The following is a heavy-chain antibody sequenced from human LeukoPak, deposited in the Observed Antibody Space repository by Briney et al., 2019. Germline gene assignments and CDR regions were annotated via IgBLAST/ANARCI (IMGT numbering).Heavy chain of an antibody. CDR1: GGSISSYY. CDR3: TTITGGSGSYSQRGGYFQH. J-gene: IGHJ1*01. CDR2: IYYSGST. V-gene: IGHV4-59*01. Sequence: TSETLSLTCTVSGGSISSYYWSWIRQPPGKGLEWIGYIYYSGSTNYNPSLKSRVTISVDTSKNQFSLKLSSVTAADTAVYYCTTITGGSGSYSQRGGYFQHWGQGTLVTVSS. D-gene: IGHD3-10*01.